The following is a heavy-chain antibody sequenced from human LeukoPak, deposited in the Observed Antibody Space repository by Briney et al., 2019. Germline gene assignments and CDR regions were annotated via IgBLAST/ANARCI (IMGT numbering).Heavy chain of an antibody. CDR1: GGSISSHY. V-gene: IGHV4-59*11. CDR2: IYHSGST. D-gene: IGHD3-22*01. Sequence: SETLSLTCTVSGGSISSHYWSWIRQPPGKGLEWIGYIYHSGSTKYNPSLKSRITISVDTSKNQFSLKLSSVTAADTAVCYCARLYDSSTYTNWLDPWGQGTLVTVSS. J-gene: IGHJ5*02. CDR3: ARLYDSSTYTNWLDP.